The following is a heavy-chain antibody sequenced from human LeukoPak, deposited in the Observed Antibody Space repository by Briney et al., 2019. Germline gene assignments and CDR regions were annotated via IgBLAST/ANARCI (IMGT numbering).Heavy chain of an antibody. CDR2: INPNSGGT. V-gene: IGHV1-2*02. Sequence: ASVKVSCKASGYTFTGYYMHWVRQAPGQGLEWMGWINPNSGGTNYAQKFQGRVTMTRDTSISTAYMELSRLRSDDAAVYYCASGGYCRSTSCYGVLDYWGQGTLVTVSS. J-gene: IGHJ4*02. CDR1: GYTFTGYY. CDR3: ASGGYCRSTSCYGVLDY. D-gene: IGHD2-2*03.